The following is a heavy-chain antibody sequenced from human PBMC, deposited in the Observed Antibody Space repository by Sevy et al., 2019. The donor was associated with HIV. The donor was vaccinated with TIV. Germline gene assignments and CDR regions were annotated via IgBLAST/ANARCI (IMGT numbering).Heavy chain of an antibody. CDR2: ISSSGSTI. Sequence: GGSLRLSCAASGFTFSDYYMSWIRQAPGKGLEWVSYISSSGSTIYYADSVKGRFTISRDNAKNSLYLQMNSLRAEDTDVYYCAREGVAARRYYFDYWGQGTLVTVSS. CDR1: GFTFSDYY. V-gene: IGHV3-11*01. J-gene: IGHJ4*02. CDR3: AREGVAARRYYFDY. D-gene: IGHD6-6*01.